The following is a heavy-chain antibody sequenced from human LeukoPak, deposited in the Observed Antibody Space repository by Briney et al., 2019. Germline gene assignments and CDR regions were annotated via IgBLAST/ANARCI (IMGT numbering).Heavy chain of an antibody. CDR3: ARTRITMIVGLASRFDY. Sequence: GGSLRLSCAASGFTFSSYWMSWVHQAPGKGLEWVANIKQDGSEKYYVDSVKGRFTISRDNAKNSLYLQMNSLRAEDTAVYYCARTRITMIVGLASRFDYWGQGTLVTVSS. J-gene: IGHJ4*02. D-gene: IGHD3-22*01. V-gene: IGHV3-7*01. CDR2: IKQDGSEK. CDR1: GFTFSSYW.